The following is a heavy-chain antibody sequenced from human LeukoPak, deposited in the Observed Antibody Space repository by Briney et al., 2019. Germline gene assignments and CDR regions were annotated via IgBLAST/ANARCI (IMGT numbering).Heavy chain of an antibody. CDR3: ARGGFIVPAAPGYFDY. J-gene: IGHJ4*02. CDR2: IIPIFGTA. D-gene: IGHD2-2*01. CDR1: GGTFSSYA. Sequence: SVKVSCKASGGTFSSYAISCVRQAPGQGREWMGGIIPIFGTANYAQKFQGRVTITADESTSTAYMELSSLRSEDTAVYYCARGGFIVPAAPGYFDYWGQGTLVTVSS. V-gene: IGHV1-69*13.